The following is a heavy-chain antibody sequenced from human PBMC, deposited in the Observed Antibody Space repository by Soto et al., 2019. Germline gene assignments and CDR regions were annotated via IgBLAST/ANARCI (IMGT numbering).Heavy chain of an antibody. Sequence: QVQLVQSGAEVKKPGSSVKVSCKASGGTFSSYAISWVRQAPGQGLEWMGGIIPIFGTANYAQKFQGRVTITADESTSTAYMELSSLRSEDTAVYYCARVWGYCTNGVCQVAAFDIWGQGTMVTVSS. D-gene: IGHD2-8*01. CDR2: IIPIFGTA. CDR1: GGTFSSYA. V-gene: IGHV1-69*01. CDR3: ARVWGYCTNGVCQVAAFDI. J-gene: IGHJ3*02.